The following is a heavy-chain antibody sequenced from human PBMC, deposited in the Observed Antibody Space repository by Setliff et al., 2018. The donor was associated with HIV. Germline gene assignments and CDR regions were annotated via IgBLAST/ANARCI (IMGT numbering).Heavy chain of an antibody. CDR1: GYTLTELS. J-gene: IGHJ1*01. D-gene: IGHD3-22*01. Sequence: ASVKVCCKVSGYTLTELSIHWVRQAPGKGLEWMGGFDPEDGEIIYAQKFQGTFTMTEDTSTDTVYMELSSLKSEDTAVYYCATDLSSGYFYFTLHFWGQGTLVTVSS. V-gene: IGHV1-24*01. CDR2: FDPEDGEI. CDR3: ATDLSSGYFYFTLHF.